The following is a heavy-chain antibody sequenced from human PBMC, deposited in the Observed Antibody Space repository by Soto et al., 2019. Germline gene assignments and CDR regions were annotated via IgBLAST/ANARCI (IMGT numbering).Heavy chain of an antibody. Sequence: QVQLVQSGAEVKKPGASVKVSCKASGYTFTSYYMHWVRQAPGQGLEWMGISKPSGGSTSYAQKFQGRVTMTRDTSTSTVYMELSSLRSEDTAVYYCARQNVLRFLEWLLHFDYWGQGTLVTVSS. V-gene: IGHV1-46*01. D-gene: IGHD3-3*01. J-gene: IGHJ4*02. CDR2: SKPSGGST. CDR1: GYTFTSYY. CDR3: ARQNVLRFLEWLLHFDY.